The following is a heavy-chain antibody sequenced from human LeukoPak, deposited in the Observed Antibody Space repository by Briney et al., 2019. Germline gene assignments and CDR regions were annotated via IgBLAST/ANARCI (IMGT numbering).Heavy chain of an antibody. J-gene: IGHJ4*02. CDR3: ASPVLGGLATRGAFDY. V-gene: IGHV3-23*01. D-gene: IGHD3-10*01. Sequence: PGGSLRLSCAASGFTFSSYAMSWVRQAPGKGLEWVSAISGSGGSTYYADSVKGRFTISRDNSKNTLYLQMNSLRADDTAVYYCASPVLGGLATRGAFDYWGQGTLVTVSS. CDR2: ISGSGGST. CDR1: GFTFSSYA.